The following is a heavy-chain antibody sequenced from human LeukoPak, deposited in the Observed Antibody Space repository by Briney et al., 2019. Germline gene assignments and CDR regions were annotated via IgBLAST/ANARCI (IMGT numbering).Heavy chain of an antibody. CDR1: GFTFSSYG. J-gene: IGHJ4*02. CDR2: ISYDGSNK. Sequence: GGSLRLSCAASGFTFSSYGMHWVRQAPGKGLEWVAVISYDGSNKYYADSVKGRFTISRDNSKSTLYLQMNSLRAEDTAVYYCARGVDYWGQGTLVTVSS. CDR3: ARGVDY. V-gene: IGHV3-30*03.